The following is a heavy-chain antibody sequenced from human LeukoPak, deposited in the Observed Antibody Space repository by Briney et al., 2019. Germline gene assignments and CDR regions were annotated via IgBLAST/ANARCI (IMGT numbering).Heavy chain of an antibody. Sequence: ASVKVSCKASGYTFTSYGISWVRQAPGQGLEWMGWISAYNGNTNYAQKLQGRVTMTRDTSTSTVYMELSSLRSEDTAVYYCARDRYSSSPGHWFDPWGQGTLVTVSS. J-gene: IGHJ5*02. V-gene: IGHV1-18*01. D-gene: IGHD6-13*01. CDR2: ISAYNGNT. CDR3: ARDRYSSSPGHWFDP. CDR1: GYTFTSYG.